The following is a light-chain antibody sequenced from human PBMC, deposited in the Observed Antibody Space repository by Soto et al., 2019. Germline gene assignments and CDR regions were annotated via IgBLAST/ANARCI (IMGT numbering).Light chain of an antibody. Sequence: QPVLTQSSSASASLGSSVKLTCTLSSGHSSYIIAWHQQQPGKAPRYMMKLEGSGTYNKGSGVPDRFSGSRSGADRYLTIPNIQFEDAAEYYCETWDSNTRVFGGGTKLTVL. CDR2: LEGSGTY. CDR3: ETWDSNTRV. CDR1: SGHSSYI. J-gene: IGLJ2*01. V-gene: IGLV4-60*02.